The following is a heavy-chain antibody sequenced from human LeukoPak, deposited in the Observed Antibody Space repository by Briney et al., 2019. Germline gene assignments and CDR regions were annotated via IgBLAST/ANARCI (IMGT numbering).Heavy chain of an antibody. CDR2: IYYTGST. J-gene: IGHJ4*02. V-gene: IGHV4-59*01. D-gene: IGHD4-17*01. CDR3: ARERDGDSVFDY. CDR1: GGSISTYY. Sequence: SETLSLTCTVSGGSISTYYWSWTRQPPGKGLEWIGYIYYTGSTSYNPSLKSRVTISADTSQNQFSLKLSSVTAADTAVYYCARERDGDSVFDYWDQGTLVTVSS.